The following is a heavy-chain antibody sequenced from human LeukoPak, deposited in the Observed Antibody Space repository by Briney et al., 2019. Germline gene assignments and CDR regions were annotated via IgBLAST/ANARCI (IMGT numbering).Heavy chain of an antibody. CDR2: IYSGGTT. J-gene: IGHJ4*02. V-gene: IGHV3-53*01. CDR3: ARVPGAYGSGTYYV. CDR1: GLSVSISY. Sequence: GGSLRLSCAASGLSVSISYMSWVRQAPGKGLEWVSVIYSGGTTDYVDSVKGRFTISRDNSKNTLFLQMNSLRAEDTAVYYCARVPGAYGSGTYYVWGQGTRVTASS. D-gene: IGHD3-10*01.